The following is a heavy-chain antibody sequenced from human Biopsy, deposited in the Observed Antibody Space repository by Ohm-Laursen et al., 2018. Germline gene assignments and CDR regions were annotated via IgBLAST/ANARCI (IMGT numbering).Heavy chain of an antibody. V-gene: IGHV3-72*01. CDR2: IRDNANSYTT. CDR1: GFSFSDNY. J-gene: IGHJ5*01. Sequence: SLRLSCTASGFSFSDNYMDWVRQAPGKGLEWVGRIRDNANSYTTDYAASVEGRFTISRDDSKNSLYLQMNSLKTEDTALYYCARAGRYCSGGGCYSWFGSWGQGTLVTVSS. D-gene: IGHD2-15*01. CDR3: ARAGRYCSGGGCYSWFGS.